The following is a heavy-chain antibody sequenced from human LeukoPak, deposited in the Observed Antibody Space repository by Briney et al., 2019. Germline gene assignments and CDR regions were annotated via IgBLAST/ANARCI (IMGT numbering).Heavy chain of an antibody. CDR3: AYGGKSKYYFDY. CDR2: INHSGST. V-gene: IGHV4-34*01. CDR1: GGSFSGYY. D-gene: IGHD2-15*01. Sequence: SETLSLTCAVYGGSFSGYYWSWISQPPGKGLEWIGEINHSGSTNYNPSLKSRVTISVDTSKNQFSLKLSSVTAADTAVYYCAYGGKSKYYFDYWGQGTLVTVSS. J-gene: IGHJ4*02.